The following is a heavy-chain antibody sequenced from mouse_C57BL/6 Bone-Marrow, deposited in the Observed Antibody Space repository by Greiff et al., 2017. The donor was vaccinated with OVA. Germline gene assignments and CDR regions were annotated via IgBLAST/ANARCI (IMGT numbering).Heavy chain of an antibody. J-gene: IGHJ4*01. D-gene: IGHD3-2*02. Sequence: VQLQQPGAELVRPGTSVKLSCKASGYTFTSYWMHWVKQRPGQGLEWIGVIDPSDSYTNYNQKFKGKATLTVDTSSSTDYMQLSSLTSEDSAVYYYAIDSSGYVGAMDYWGQGTSVTVSS. V-gene: IGHV1-59*01. CDR1: GYTFTSYW. CDR2: IDPSDSYT. CDR3: AIDSSGYVGAMDY.